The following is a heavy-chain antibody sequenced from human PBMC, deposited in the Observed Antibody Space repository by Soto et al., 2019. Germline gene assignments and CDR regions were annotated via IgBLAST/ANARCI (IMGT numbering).Heavy chain of an antibody. D-gene: IGHD3-3*01. J-gene: IGHJ4*02. CDR1: GGSISTGGYY. CDR2: IDDSGYT. Sequence: SETLSLTCTVSGGSISTGGYYWIWIRHYPGKGLEWLGYIDDSGYTFYNPSLQSRLTLSMDTSKNQFSLKLSSATAADTAVYFCARKQAGFFFGIDYWDQGTLVTVSS. CDR3: ARKQAGFFFGIDY. V-gene: IGHV4-31*03.